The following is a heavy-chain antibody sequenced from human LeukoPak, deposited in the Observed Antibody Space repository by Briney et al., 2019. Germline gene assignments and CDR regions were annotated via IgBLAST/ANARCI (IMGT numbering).Heavy chain of an antibody. CDR1: GFTFSRYW. J-gene: IGHJ3*02. V-gene: IGHV3-23*01. Sequence: PGGSLRLSCAASGFTFSRYWIHWVRQAPGKGLEWVSGISAGGDGTYHADPVKGRFTISRDNSKNTLFLQMNNLRAEDTAKYYCAKSLLTTAAGTGRAFDIWGQGTMVTVSS. CDR2: ISAGGDGT. CDR3: AKSLLTTAAGTGRAFDI. D-gene: IGHD2/OR15-2a*01.